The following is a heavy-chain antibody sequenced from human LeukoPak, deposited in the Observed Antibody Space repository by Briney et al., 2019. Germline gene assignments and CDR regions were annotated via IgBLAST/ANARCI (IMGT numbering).Heavy chain of an antibody. V-gene: IGHV3-23*01. D-gene: IGHD5-24*01. CDR1: GFAFSSYD. CDR2: IGGDSGTT. CDR3: AKTIPYWYFDL. Sequence: GGSLSLSCAASGFAFSSYDMSWVRQAPGKGLEWVSAIGGDSGTTYADSVKGRFTISRDNSKYTLYLQMNSLRAEDTAIYYCAKTIPYWYFDLWGRGTLVTVSS. J-gene: IGHJ2*01.